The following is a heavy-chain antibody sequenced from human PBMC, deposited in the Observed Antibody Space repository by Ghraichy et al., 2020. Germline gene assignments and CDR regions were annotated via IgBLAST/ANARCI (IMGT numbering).Heavy chain of an antibody. V-gene: IGHV3-21*01. J-gene: IGHJ4*02. Sequence: GESLNISCAASGFTFISYSMNWVRQAPGKGLEWVAAISSSSDYIHYADSVRGRFTISRDSADSSLYLQMNSLRVEDTAVYYCARDLQWEPPDYWGQGTLVTVSS. CDR1: GFTFISYS. CDR2: ISSSSDYI. D-gene: IGHD1-26*01. CDR3: ARDLQWEPPDY.